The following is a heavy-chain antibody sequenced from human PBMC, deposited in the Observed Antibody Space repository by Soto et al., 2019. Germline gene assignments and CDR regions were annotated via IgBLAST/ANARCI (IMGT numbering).Heavy chain of an antibody. J-gene: IGHJ6*02. CDR1: GYRFENYG. Sequence: QVQLVQSGAEVKKPGASVKVSCKASGYRFENYGMTWVRQAPGQGLEWMGWISAYSVDTYNAQKFQDRVTMTTDTSTGTAYMELRGLRSDDTAVYYCARGHEVIRGALDVWGQGTTVTVSS. CDR3: ARGHEVIRGALDV. D-gene: IGHD2-21*01. V-gene: IGHV1-18*01. CDR2: ISAYSVDT.